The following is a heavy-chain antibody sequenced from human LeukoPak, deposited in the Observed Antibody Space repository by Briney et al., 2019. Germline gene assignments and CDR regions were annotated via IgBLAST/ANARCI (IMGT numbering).Heavy chain of an antibody. V-gene: IGHV3-23*01. J-gene: IGHJ4*02. CDR1: GFTVSSNY. Sequence: PGGSLRLSCAASGFTVSSNYMSWVRQAPGKGLEWVSAISGSGGSTYYADSVKGRFTISRDNSKNTLYLQMNSLRAEDTAVYYCAKGDDYGGNSAVFDYWGQGTLVTVSS. D-gene: IGHD4-23*01. CDR2: ISGSGGST. CDR3: AKGDDYGGNSAVFDY.